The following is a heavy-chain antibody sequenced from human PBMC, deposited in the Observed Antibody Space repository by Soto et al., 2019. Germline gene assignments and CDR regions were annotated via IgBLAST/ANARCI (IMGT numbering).Heavy chain of an antibody. D-gene: IGHD4-17*01. J-gene: IGHJ4*02. V-gene: IGHV4-4*02. CDR1: GGSINNSDW. Sequence: QVQLQESGPGLVKPSGTLSLTCAVSGGSINNSDWWSWVRQPPGKGLEWIGEIYHSGSTTYNPSLKSRVTMSVDKSKNQFSLKLSSVTAADTAVYYCAKIKDYSVYLLRDYWGQGTLVTVSS. CDR2: IYHSGST. CDR3: AKIKDYSVYLLRDY.